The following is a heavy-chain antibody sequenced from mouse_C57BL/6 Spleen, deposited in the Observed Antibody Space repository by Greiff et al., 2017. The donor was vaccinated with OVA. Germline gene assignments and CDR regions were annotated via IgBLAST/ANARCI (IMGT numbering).Heavy chain of an antibody. Sequence: EVKLQESGPGLVKPSQSLSLTCSVTGYSITSGYYWNWIRQFPGNKLEWMGYISYDGSNNYNPSLKNRISITRDTSKNQFFLKLNSVTTEDTATYYCARDRGNWAFFDYWGQGTTLTVSS. CDR1: GYSITSGYY. J-gene: IGHJ2*01. D-gene: IGHD4-1*01. V-gene: IGHV3-6*01. CDR3: ARDRGNWAFFDY. CDR2: ISYDGSN.